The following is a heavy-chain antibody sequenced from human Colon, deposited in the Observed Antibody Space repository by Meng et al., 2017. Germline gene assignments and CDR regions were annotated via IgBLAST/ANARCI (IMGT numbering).Heavy chain of an antibody. V-gene: IGHV4-61*01. CDR2: VDYSGST. CDR1: GASVSSGNHY. J-gene: IGHJ4*02. CDR3: AGGPWEFDY. D-gene: IGHD1-26*01. Sequence: QVQLQESGPGLLRPSETLSLTCTVSGASVSSGNHYWSWIRQPPGKGLEYIAYVDYSGSTHYNPSLKSRVIMSVDTSKKQLSLKLSSVTAADTAVYYCAGGPWEFDYWGQGTLVTVSS.